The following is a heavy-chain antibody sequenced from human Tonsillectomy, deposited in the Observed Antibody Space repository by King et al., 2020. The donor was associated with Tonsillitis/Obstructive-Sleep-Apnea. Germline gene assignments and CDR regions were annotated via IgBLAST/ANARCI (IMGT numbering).Heavy chain of an antibody. CDR2: IYPGDSDT. V-gene: IGHV5-51*03. Sequence: VQLVESGAEVKKPGESLKISCKGSGYSFTSYWIVWVRQMPGKGLEWRGIIYPGDSDTRYSPSFQGQVTISADKSISTAYLQLSSLKASDTALYYCASRRVTIFGVVTHNCFDPWGQGTLVTVSS. CDR3: ASRRVTIFGVVTHNCFDP. J-gene: IGHJ5*02. D-gene: IGHD3-3*01. CDR1: GYSFTSYW.